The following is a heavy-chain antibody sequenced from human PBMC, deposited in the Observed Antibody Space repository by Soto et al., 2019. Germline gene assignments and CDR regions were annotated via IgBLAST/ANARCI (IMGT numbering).Heavy chain of an antibody. CDR2: IVPLFRTT. CDR1: GGTFSSYA. CDR3: ARGGYSSTWSNLLDRSGLDV. D-gene: IGHD6-13*01. Sequence: SVKVSCKTSGGTFSSYAISWVRQAPGQGLEWMGGIVPLFRTTNYAQKFQGRVTITADTSTYTVYMKLSGLRSGDTAVYYCARGGYSSTWSNLLDRSGLDVWGQGTTVTVSS. J-gene: IGHJ6*02. V-gene: IGHV1-69*06.